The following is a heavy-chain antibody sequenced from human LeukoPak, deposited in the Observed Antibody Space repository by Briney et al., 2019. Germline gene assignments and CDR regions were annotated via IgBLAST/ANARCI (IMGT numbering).Heavy chain of an antibody. J-gene: IGHJ4*02. Sequence: ASVKVSCKASGYTFTSYGISWVRQAPGQVLGWMGWISAYNGNTNYAQKLQGRVTMTTDTSTSTAYMELRSLRSDDTAVYYCAGSGRRGRWFAASYYFDYWGQGTLVTVSS. CDR2: ISAYNGNT. V-gene: IGHV1-18*01. D-gene: IGHD3-10*01. CDR3: AGSGRRGRWFAASYYFDY. CDR1: GYTFTSYG.